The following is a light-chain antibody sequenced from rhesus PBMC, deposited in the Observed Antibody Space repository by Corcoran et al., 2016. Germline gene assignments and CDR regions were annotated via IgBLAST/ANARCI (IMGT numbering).Light chain of an antibody. CDR2: YND. Sequence: QSVLTQPPSASEAARKSVTISCSGSSSNIGGNSVSWYQQLPGTVPELLIYYNDKRPSGVSDRFSGSKSGTSASLAISGLQTEDEADYYCAAWDDSLSGYIFGAGTRLTVL. J-gene: IGLJ1*01. CDR3: AAWDDSLSGYI. CDR1: SSNIGGNS. V-gene: IGLV1-60*01.